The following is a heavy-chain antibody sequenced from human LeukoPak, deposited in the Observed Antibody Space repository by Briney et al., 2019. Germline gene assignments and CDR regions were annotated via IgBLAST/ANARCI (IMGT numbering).Heavy chain of an antibody. V-gene: IGHV4-38-2*01. CDR1: GYSISSGYY. J-gene: IGHJ6*03. Sequence: SETLSLTCAVSGYSISSGYYWGWIRQPPGKGLEWIRSMYHSGSTYYNPSLKSRVTISVDTSKNQFSLTLSSVTAADTAVYYCARSWLPTGGYYYYMDVWGKGTTVTVSS. D-gene: IGHD6-19*01. CDR2: MYHSGST. CDR3: ARSWLPTGGYYYYMDV.